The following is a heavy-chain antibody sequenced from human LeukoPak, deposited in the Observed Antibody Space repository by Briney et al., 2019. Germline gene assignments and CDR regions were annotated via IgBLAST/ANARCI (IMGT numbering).Heavy chain of an antibody. CDR1: GGSISSSTYY. CDR3: ARLVSVYRGRRDILTGYYNSDY. CDR2: INHSGST. D-gene: IGHD3-9*01. Sequence: SETLSLTCTVSGGSISSSTYYWGWIRQPPGKGLEWIGEINHSGSTNYNPSLKSRVTISVDTSKNQFSLKLSSVTAADTAVYYCARLVSVYRGRRDILTGYYNSDYWGQGTLVTVSS. V-gene: IGHV4-39*07. J-gene: IGHJ4*02.